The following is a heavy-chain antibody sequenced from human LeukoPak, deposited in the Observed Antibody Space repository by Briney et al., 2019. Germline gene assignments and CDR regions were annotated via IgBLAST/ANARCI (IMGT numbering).Heavy chain of an antibody. Sequence: GGSLRLSCAVSGFIVSSNHMSWVRQAPGKGLEWVSVVYNSGNTFYADSVKGRFTISRDNSKNTLYLQMNSLRAEDTAVYYCARVFVSGSSYGMDVWGQGTTVTVSS. D-gene: IGHD3-10*01. V-gene: IGHV3-66*01. CDR2: VYNSGNT. CDR1: GFIVSSNH. J-gene: IGHJ6*02. CDR3: ARVFVSGSSYGMDV.